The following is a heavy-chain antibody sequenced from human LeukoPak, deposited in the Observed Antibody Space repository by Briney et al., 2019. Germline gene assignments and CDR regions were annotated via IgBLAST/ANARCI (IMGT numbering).Heavy chain of an antibody. CDR3: ARGAGGYSYGSNWFDP. CDR1: GFTFSSSG. J-gene: IGHJ5*02. CDR2: ISYDGSNK. D-gene: IGHD5-18*01. V-gene: IGHV3-30*03. Sequence: PGGSLRLSCAASGFTFSSSGMHWVRQAPGKGLEWVAVISYDGSNKYYADSVKGRFTISRDNSKNTLYLQMNSLRAEDTAVYYCARGAGGYSYGSNWFDPWGQGTLVTVSS.